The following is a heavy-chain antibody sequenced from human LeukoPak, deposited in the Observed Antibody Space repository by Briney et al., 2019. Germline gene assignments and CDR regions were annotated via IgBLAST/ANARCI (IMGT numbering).Heavy chain of an antibody. CDR2: IYTSGST. CDR3: ASAPDDAFDI. Sequence: PSETLSLTCTVSGGSISSGSYYWSWIRQPAGKGLEWIGRIYTSGSTNYNPSLKSRVTISVDTSKNQFSLKLSSVTAADTAVYYCASAPDDAFDIWGQGTMVTVSS. V-gene: IGHV4-61*02. J-gene: IGHJ3*02. CDR1: GGSISSGSYY.